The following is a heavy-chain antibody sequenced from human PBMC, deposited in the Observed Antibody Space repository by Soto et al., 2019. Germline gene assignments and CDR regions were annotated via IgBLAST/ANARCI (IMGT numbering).Heavy chain of an antibody. J-gene: IGHJ4*02. CDR3: AREGSSGWYEGLGY. Sequence: GGSLRLSCAASGFTVSSNYMSWVRQAPGKGLEWVSVIYSGGSTYYADAMKGRFTISRDNSKNTLYLQMNSLRAEDTAVYYCAREGSSGWYEGLGYWGQGTLVTVSS. D-gene: IGHD6-19*01. CDR1: GFTVSSNY. V-gene: IGHV3-66*01. CDR2: IYSGGST.